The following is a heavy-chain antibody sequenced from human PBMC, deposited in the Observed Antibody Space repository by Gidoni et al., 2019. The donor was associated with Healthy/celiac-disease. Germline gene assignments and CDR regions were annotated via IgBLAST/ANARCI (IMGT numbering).Heavy chain of an antibody. V-gene: IGHV1-2*02. Sequence: QVQLVQSGAEVKKPGASVKVSCQASGYTFPGYYMHWVRQAPGQGLEWMGWINPNSGGTNYAKKFQGRVTMTRDTSISTAYMELSRLRSDDTVVYYCARVTTLRGVRWFDPWGQGTLVTVSS. J-gene: IGHJ5*02. CDR1: GYTFPGYY. CDR2: INPNSGGT. D-gene: IGHD3-3*01. CDR3: ARVTTLRGVRWFDP.